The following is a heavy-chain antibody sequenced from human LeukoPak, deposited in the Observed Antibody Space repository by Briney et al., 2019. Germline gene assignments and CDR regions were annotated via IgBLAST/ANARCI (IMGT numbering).Heavy chain of an antibody. CDR2: IIPIFGTA. V-gene: IGHV1-69*06. D-gene: IGHD3-3*01. CDR1: GGTFSSYA. Sequence: ASVKVSCKASGGTFSSYAISWVRQAPGQGLEWMGGIIPIFGTANYAQKFQGRVTITADKSTSTAYMELSSLRSEDTAVYYCAKDAHDFWSGPVGGNWFDPWGQGTLVTVSS. CDR3: AKDAHDFWSGPVGGNWFDP. J-gene: IGHJ5*02.